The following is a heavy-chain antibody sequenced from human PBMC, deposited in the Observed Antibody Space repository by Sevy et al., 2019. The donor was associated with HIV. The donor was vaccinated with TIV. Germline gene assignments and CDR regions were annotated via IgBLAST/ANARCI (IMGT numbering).Heavy chain of an antibody. CDR1: GFSLSTSGMC. CDR2: IDWDDDK. D-gene: IGHD3-22*01. Sequence: SGPTLVKPTQTLTLTCTFSGFSLSTSGMCVSWIRQPPGKALEWLARIDWDDDKYYSTSLKTRLTISKDTSKIQVVLIMTNMDPVDTATYYCARICSGYDSSGYYLFDYWGQGTLVTVSS. CDR3: ARICSGYDSSGYYLFDY. V-gene: IGHV2-70*11. J-gene: IGHJ4*02.